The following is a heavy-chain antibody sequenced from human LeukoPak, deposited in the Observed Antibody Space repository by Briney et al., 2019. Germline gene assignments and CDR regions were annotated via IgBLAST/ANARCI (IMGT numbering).Heavy chain of an antibody. J-gene: IGHJ4*02. D-gene: IGHD3-10*01. Sequence: PGGSLRLSCAASGFTFRSYSMNWVRQAPGKGLDWVSSISPSGSSTYNADSVRGRFTISRDNAKDAVYLQMNSLRGEDTAVYYCVRDYLGESGAGGCWGQGILVTVSS. CDR2: ISPSGSST. CDR3: VRDYLGESGAGGC. CDR1: GFTFRSYS. V-gene: IGHV3-21*01.